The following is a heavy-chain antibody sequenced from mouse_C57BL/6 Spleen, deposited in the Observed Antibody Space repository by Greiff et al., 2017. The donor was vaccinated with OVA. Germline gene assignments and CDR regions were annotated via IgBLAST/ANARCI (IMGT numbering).Heavy chain of an antibody. V-gene: IGHV5-4*01. CDR2: ISDGGSYT. Sequence: DVKLVESGGGLVKPGGSLKLSCAASGFTFSSYAMSWVRQTPEKRLEWVATISDGGSYTYYPDNVKGRFTISRDNAKNNLYLQMSHLKSEDTAMYYCAREWGDGYFDYWGQGTTLTVSS. J-gene: IGHJ2*01. CDR3: AREWGDGYFDY. D-gene: IGHD2-3*01. CDR1: GFTFSSYA.